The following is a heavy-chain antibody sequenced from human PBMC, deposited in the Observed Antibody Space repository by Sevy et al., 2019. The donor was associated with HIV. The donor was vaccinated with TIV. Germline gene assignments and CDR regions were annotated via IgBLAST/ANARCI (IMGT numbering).Heavy chain of an antibody. CDR1: GFIFSSYS. Sequence: GESLKISCAASGFIFSSYSINWVRQAPGKGLEWVSSISSSKYIYYADSVKGRFTISRDNAKNSLYLQMNSLRAEDTAVYYCARDPAIAAAVTFDNWGQGTLVTVSS. CDR2: ISSSKYI. V-gene: IGHV3-21*01. CDR3: ARDPAIAAAVTFDN. D-gene: IGHD6-13*01. J-gene: IGHJ4*02.